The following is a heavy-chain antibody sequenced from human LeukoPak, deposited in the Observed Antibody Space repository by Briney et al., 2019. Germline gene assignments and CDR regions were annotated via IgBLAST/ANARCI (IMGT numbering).Heavy chain of an antibody. CDR2: IYYSEST. D-gene: IGHD3-22*01. CDR1: GGSISSYY. V-gene: IGHV4-59*01. J-gene: IGHJ4*02. CDR3: AREALYDISVYLGYYFDY. Sequence: PSETLSLTCTVSGGSISSYYWRWLRQPPGKGLAWIGYIYYSESTNYNPSLTRRSTISVDTSNNQFSLKLSSVTAADTAVYYCAREALYDISVYLGYYFDYWGQGTLVTVSS.